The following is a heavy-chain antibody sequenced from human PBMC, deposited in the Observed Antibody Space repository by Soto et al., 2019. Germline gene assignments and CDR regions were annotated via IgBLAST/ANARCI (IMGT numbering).Heavy chain of an antibody. D-gene: IGHD6-13*01. J-gene: IGHJ6*02. V-gene: IGHV1-3*05. Sequence: QVQLVQSGAEEKKPGASVKVSCKASGYTFTSYAMHWVRQAPGQRLEWMGWINAGNGNTKYSQKFQGRVTITRDTSASTAYMELSSLRSEDTAVYYCARDSLLLIAAAGTDYYYGMDVWGQGTTVTVSS. CDR1: GYTFTSYA. CDR2: INAGNGNT. CDR3: ARDSLLLIAAAGTDYYYGMDV.